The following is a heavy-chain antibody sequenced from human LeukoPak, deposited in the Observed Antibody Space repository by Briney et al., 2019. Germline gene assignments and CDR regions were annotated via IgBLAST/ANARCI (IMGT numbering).Heavy chain of an antibody. CDR1: GFTFSSYS. V-gene: IGHV3-23*01. Sequence: GGSLRLSCAASGFTFSSYSMNWVRQAPGKGLEWVSAISGSGGSTYYADSVKGRFTISRDNSKNTLYLQMNSLRAEDTAVYYCAKGPITMIVVRFDPRGQGTLVTVSS. CDR3: AKGPITMIVVRFDP. D-gene: IGHD3-22*01. CDR2: ISGSGGST. J-gene: IGHJ5*02.